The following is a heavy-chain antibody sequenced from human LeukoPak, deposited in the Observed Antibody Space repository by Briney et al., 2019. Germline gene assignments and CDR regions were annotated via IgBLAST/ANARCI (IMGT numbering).Heavy chain of an antibody. J-gene: IGHJ4*02. CDR1: GGSISSSSYY. V-gene: IGHV4-39*07. Sequence: SETLSLTCTVSGGSISSSSYYWGWIRQPPGKGLEWIGSIYYSGSTYYNPSLKSRVTISVDTSKNQFSLKLSSVTAADTAVYYCAREWGLDYWGQGTLVTVSS. CDR3: AREWGLDY. CDR2: IYYSGST. D-gene: IGHD3-16*01.